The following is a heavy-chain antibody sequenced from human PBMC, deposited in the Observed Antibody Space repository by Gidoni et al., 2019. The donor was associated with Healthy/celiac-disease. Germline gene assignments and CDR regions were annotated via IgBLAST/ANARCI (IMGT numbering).Heavy chain of an antibody. D-gene: IGHD3-10*01. CDR1: GGSIRSSSYY. Sequence: QLQLQESGPGLVKPSETLSLTCTVSGGSIRSSSYYWGWIRQPPGKGLEWIGRIYYSGSTYYNPALNRRVTISVDTSKNQCALKLSSVTAADTAVYYCARWSMVRGRNHFDYWGQGTLVTVSS. J-gene: IGHJ4*02. CDR2: IYYSGST. CDR3: ARWSMVRGRNHFDY. V-gene: IGHV4-39*01.